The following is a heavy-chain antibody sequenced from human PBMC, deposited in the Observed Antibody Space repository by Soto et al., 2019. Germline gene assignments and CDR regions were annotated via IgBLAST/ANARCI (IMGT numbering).Heavy chain of an antibody. V-gene: IGHV4-59*01. D-gene: IGHD3-10*01. J-gene: IGHJ6*04. Sequence: SEALPLTCTVACGSISSYYWSWIPHPPWKGLEGIGYIYYSGSTNYNPSLKSRVTISVDTSKNQFSLKLSSVTAADTAVYYCARGRYYGSGSYYGAPTPVASWANYYYYGMDVWGKGTTVT. CDR1: CGSISSYY. CDR2: IYYSGST. CDR3: ARGRYYGSGSYYGAPTPVASWANYYYYGMDV.